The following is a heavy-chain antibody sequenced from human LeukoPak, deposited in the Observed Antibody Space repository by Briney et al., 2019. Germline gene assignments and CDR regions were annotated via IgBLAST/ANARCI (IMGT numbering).Heavy chain of an antibody. CDR3: AAPGASGFVGNCWSGPLDF. CDR2: INPSAGST. D-gene: IGHD3-3*01. V-gene: IGHV1-46*01. CDR1: GYTFTSHY. Sequence: GASVKVSCRASGYTFTSHYMHWVRQAPGQGLEWMGIINPSAGSTSYPQKFQGRVTMTRDTSTSTVYMELSSLRSEDTAVYYCAAPGASGFVGNCWSGPLDFWGQGTLVTVSS. J-gene: IGHJ4*02.